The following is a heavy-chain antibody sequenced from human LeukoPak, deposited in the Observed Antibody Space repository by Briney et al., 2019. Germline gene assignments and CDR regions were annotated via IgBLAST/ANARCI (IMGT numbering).Heavy chain of an antibody. CDR3: ARWINCSGGSCYSGVRFDY. V-gene: IGHV2-5*01. J-gene: IGHJ4*02. CDR1: GFSLSTSGVG. Sequence: SGPTLVNPTQTLTLTCTFSGFSLSTSGVGVGWIRQPPGKALEWLALIYWNDDKRYSPSLKSRLTITKDTSKNQVVLTMTNMDPVGTATYYCARWINCSGGSCYSGVRFDYWGQGTLVTVSS. D-gene: IGHD2-15*01. CDR2: IYWNDDK.